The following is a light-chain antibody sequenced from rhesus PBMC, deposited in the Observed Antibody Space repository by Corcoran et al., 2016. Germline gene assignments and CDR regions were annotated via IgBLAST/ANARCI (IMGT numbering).Light chain of an antibody. CDR3: ASWDDGLRGYI. Sequence: QTVLTQSPSASEGAKQSVTISCSGSNSTIVSSPVYWYQQHPGTTPKLLIYSNTQRASGVSDRFSVSKTGTSASLAISGLQTEDEADYYCASWDDGLRGYIVGTGTRLTVL. CDR1: NSTIVSSP. J-gene: IGLJ1*01. CDR2: SNT. V-gene: IGLV1-60*01.